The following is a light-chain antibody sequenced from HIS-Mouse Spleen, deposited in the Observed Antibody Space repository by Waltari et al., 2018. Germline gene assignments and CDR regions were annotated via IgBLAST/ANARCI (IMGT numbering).Light chain of an antibody. J-gene: IGKJ1*01. CDR3: QQLKSYPPT. V-gene: IGKV1-9*01. CDR1: QGIRSY. CDR2: AAS. Sequence: DIQLTQSPSFLSASVGYRVTIPCRASQGIRSYLAWYQQKPGKAPKLLIYAASTLQSGVPSRFSGSGSGTEFTLTISSLQPEDFATYYCQQLKSYPPTFGQGTKVEIK.